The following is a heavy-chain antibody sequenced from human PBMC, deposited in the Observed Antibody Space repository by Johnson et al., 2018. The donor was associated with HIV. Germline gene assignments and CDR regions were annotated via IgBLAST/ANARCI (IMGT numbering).Heavy chain of an antibody. CDR1: GFTFSASA. V-gene: IGHV3-30*04. D-gene: IGHD1-26*01. J-gene: IGHJ3*02. CDR3: ARDVELHGAFDI. CDR2: ISYVGTNE. Sequence: QMQLVESGGAVVRPGRSLRLSCAASGFTFSASAMHWVRQAPGKGLEWVAVISYVGTNEDYADSVKGRFTISRDNSKNTLYLQMNSLRAEDTALYYCARDVELHGAFDIWGQGTMVTVSS.